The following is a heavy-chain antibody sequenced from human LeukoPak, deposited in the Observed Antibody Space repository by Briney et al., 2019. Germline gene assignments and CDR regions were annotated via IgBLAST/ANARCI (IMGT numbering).Heavy chain of an antibody. CDR1: GFSFSNYA. V-gene: IGHV3-23*01. D-gene: IGHD5-12*01. J-gene: IGHJ4*02. CDR3: AKGGYDYVEMGYFDY. Sequence: PGGSLILSCAASGFSFSNYAMSWVRQAPGKGREWVSLIIASIVATFYANSVKGRFNISRDNSKNTLYMQMNSLRAEDTALYYCAKGGYDYVEMGYFDYWGQGTLVTVSS. CDR2: IIASIVAT.